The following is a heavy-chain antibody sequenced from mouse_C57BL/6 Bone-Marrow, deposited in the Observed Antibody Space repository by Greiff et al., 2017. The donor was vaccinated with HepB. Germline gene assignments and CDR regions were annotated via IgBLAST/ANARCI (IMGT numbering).Heavy chain of an antibody. CDR3: ARDWGLRPYYYAMDY. CDR1: GYTFTSYW. V-gene: IGHV1-53*01. Sequence: VQLQQPGTELVKPGASVKLSCKASGYTFTSYWMHWVKQRPGQGLEWIGNINPSNGGTNYNEKFKSKATLTVDKSSSTAYMQLSSLTSEDSAVYYCARDWGLRPYYYAMDYWGQGTSVTVSS. J-gene: IGHJ4*01. CDR2: INPSNGGT. D-gene: IGHD2-4*01.